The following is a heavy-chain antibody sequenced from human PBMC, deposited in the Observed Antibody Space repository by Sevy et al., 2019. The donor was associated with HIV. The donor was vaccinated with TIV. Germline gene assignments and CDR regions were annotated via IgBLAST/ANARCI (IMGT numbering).Heavy chain of an antibody. CDR2: INPKRDGT. J-gene: IGHJ4*02. V-gene: IGHV1-2*02. Sequence: ASVKVSCKASGYTFTDYYIHWVRQAPGQGLEWMGWINPKRDGTNFVQKLQGRVTMTRDTSISTAYMELSRLRSDDTAVCYCARVSHGVPLWPPFDYWGQGTLVTVSS. D-gene: IGHD3-10*01. CDR1: GYTFTDYY. CDR3: ARVSHGVPLWPPFDY.